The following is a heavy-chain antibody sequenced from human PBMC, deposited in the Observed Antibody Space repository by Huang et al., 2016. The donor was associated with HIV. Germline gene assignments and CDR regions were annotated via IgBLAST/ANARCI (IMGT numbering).Heavy chain of an antibody. V-gene: IGHV3-74*01. CDR3: ARGSRQGKYYYGSGTAY. CDR1: GFTSSSYW. J-gene: IGHJ4*02. CDR2: IKSDGSRT. D-gene: IGHD3-10*01. Sequence: EVQLVESGGGLVQPGGSLRLSCAASGFTSSSYWRHWVGQVPGKGLLWVSHIKSDGSRTSYADSVKGGFTISRDNAKNTLYLQMNSLRAEDTAVYYCARGSRQGKYYYGSGTAYWGQGTLVTVSS.